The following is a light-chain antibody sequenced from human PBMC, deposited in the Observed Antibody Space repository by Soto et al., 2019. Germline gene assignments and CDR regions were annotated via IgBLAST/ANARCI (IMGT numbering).Light chain of an antibody. J-gene: IGKJ5*01. V-gene: IGKV3-20*01. CDR1: QSVSSRY. CDR2: GAS. CDR3: QQYSASPPIT. Sequence: EIVLTQSPGTLSLSPGERATLSCRASQSVSSRYLAWYQQKPGQAPRLLIYGASSRATGIPDRFSGSGSGTDFTLTINRLEPEDFAVYYCQQYSASPPITFGQGTRLEIK.